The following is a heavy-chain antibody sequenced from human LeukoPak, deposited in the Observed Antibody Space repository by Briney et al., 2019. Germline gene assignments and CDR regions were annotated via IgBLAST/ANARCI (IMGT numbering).Heavy chain of an antibody. V-gene: IGHV3-23*01. CDR2: ISTSGGST. D-gene: IGHD3-10*01. J-gene: IGHJ2*01. CDR1: GFSLRNKA. Sequence: GGSLRLSCAASGFSLRNKAMTWVRQAPAKGLEWVAAISTSGGSTSYADSVKGRFTISRDVSKSTLSLQMPSLRVEDTATYYCAKDAGAPGTSDWYFDLWGRGTLVTVSS. CDR3: AKDAGAPGTSDWYFDL.